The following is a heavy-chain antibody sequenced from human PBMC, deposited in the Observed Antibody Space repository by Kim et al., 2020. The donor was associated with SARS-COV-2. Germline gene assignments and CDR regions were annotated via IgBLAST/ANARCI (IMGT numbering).Heavy chain of an antibody. Sequence: APVKGRFTISRDDSKNTLYLQMNSLKTEDTAVYYCTTETGFGEFEQYFQHWGQGTLVTVSS. V-gene: IGHV3-15*01. J-gene: IGHJ1*01. CDR3: TTETGFGEFEQYFQH. D-gene: IGHD3-10*01.